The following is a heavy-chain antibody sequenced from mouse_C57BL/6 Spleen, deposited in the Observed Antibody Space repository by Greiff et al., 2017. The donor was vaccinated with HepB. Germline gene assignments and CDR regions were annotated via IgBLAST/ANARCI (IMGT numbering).Heavy chain of an antibody. CDR3: TEDSSGLYYFDY. D-gene: IGHD3-2*02. J-gene: IGHJ2*01. V-gene: IGHV1-5*01. Sequence: VQLKQSGTVLARPGASVKMSCKTSGYTFTSYWMHWVKQRPGQGLEWIGAIYPGNSDTSYNQKFKGKAKLTAVTSASTAYMELSSLTNEDSAVYYCTEDSSGLYYFDYWGQGTTLTVSS. CDR2: IYPGNSDT. CDR1: GYTFTSYW.